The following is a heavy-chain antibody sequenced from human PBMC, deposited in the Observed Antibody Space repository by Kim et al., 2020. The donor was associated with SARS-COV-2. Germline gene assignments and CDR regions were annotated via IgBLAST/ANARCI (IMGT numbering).Heavy chain of an antibody. CDR2: FEPEDGET. CDR3: ATGSPFLGSTAWFDP. CDR1: GYTLTELS. D-gene: IGHD1-26*01. J-gene: IGHJ5*02. V-gene: IGHV1-24*01. Sequence: ASVKVSCKVSGYTLTELSMHWVRQAPGKGLEWMGGFEPEDGETIYAQKFQGRVTMTEDTSTDTAYMELSSLRSEDTAVYYSATGSPFLGSTAWFDPWGQGHLVTVSS.